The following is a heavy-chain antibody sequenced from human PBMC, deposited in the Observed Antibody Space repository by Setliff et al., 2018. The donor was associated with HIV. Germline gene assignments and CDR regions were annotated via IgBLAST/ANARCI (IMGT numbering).Heavy chain of an antibody. CDR2: ISDYNGKI. Sequence: GASVKVSCKASGNTFGRFDISWVRQAPGQGLEWVGWISDYNGKINYAQKFQGRVTLTTDTSTRTAYMELRSLRFDDTAVYYCARDVEYSGTSAFDAWGQGTAVTVSS. CDR3: ARDVEYSGTSAFDA. CDR1: GNTFGRFD. V-gene: IGHV1-18*01. J-gene: IGHJ3*01. D-gene: IGHD6-19*01.